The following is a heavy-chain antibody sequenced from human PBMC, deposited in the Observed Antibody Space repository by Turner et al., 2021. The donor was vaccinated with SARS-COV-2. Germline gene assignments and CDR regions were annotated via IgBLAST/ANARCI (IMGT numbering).Heavy chain of an antibody. V-gene: IGHV3-21*01. CDR2: ISSSSSYI. CDR1: GLTFSSYT. D-gene: IGHD3-22*01. Sequence: EVQLVESGGGLVKPGGSLRLPCAASGLTFSSYTLNWVRQAPGKGLEWVSSISSSSSYIYYVDSVKGRFSISRDNAKNSLYLQMNSLRAEDTAVYYCARWGPNYYDSSGYYPDAFDIWGQGTMVTVSS. CDR3: ARWGPNYYDSSGYYPDAFDI. J-gene: IGHJ3*02.